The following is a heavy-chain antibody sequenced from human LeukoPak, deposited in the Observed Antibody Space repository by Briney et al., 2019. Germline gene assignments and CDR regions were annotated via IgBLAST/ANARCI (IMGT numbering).Heavy chain of an antibody. CDR3: AKDNPNLHHAAAGPFDY. Sequence: GGSLRLSCAASGFTFSSYAMSWVRQAPGKGLEWVSAISGSGGSTYYADSVKGRFTISRDNSKNTLYLQMNSLRAEDTAVCYCAKDNPNLHHAAAGPFDYWGQGTLVTVSS. J-gene: IGHJ4*02. CDR1: GFTFSSYA. CDR2: ISGSGGST. D-gene: IGHD6-13*01. V-gene: IGHV3-23*01.